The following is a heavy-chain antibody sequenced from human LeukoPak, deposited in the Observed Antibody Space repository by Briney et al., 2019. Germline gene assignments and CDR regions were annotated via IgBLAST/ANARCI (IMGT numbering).Heavy chain of an antibody. J-gene: IGHJ5*02. CDR2: IYNGVNT. Sequence: SETLSLTCTVSGASVSSASYWSWIRQPPGKGVEWVAHIYNGVNTNYNPSLKSRVTISVDTSKNQFSLRLNSVTAADTAVYYCARSRAFNSGAFDPWGQGSLVTVSS. V-gene: IGHV4-61*01. D-gene: IGHD1-26*01. CDR3: ARSRAFNSGAFDP. CDR1: GASVSSASY.